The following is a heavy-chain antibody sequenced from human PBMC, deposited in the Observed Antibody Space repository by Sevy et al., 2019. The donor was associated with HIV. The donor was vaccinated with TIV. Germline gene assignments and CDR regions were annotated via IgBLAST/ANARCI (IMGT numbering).Heavy chain of an antibody. Sequence: GGSLRLSCAATGFTFSSYAMSWVRQAPGKGLEWVSTFTGSGGNTFYADSVKGRFTVSRDNSKNTLYLQMNSLRAEDTAVYYCAKSPGDNYYYYMDVWGKGTTVTVSS. V-gene: IGHV3-23*01. CDR2: FTGSGGNT. D-gene: IGHD2-21*02. CDR1: GFTFSSYA. J-gene: IGHJ6*03. CDR3: AKSPGDNYYYYMDV.